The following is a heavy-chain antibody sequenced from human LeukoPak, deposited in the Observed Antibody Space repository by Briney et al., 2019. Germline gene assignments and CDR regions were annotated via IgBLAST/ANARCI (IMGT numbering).Heavy chain of an antibody. CDR2: ISSSSSYI. CDR1: GFTFSSYS. Sequence: GGSLRLSCAASGFTFSSYSMNWVRQAPGKGLEWVSSISSSSSYIYYADSVKGRFTISRDNAKNSLYLQMNSLRAEDTAVYYCARSSSSFGAFDYWGQGTLVTVSS. D-gene: IGHD6-6*01. CDR3: ARSSSSFGAFDY. V-gene: IGHV3-21*01. J-gene: IGHJ4*02.